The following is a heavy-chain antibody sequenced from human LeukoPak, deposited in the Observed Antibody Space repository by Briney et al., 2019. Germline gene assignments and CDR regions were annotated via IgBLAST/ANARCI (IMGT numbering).Heavy chain of an antibody. CDR3: ARDWADYDSSGYRYYYGMDV. V-gene: IGHV3-48*03. Sequence: GGSLRLSCAASGFTFSSYDMNWVRQAPGKGLEWVSYISSSANTIYYADSVKGRFTISRDNAKNSLYLQMNSLRAEDTAVYYCARDWADYDSSGYRYYYGMDVWGQGTTVTVSS. D-gene: IGHD3-22*01. CDR2: ISSSANTI. J-gene: IGHJ6*02. CDR1: GFTFSSYD.